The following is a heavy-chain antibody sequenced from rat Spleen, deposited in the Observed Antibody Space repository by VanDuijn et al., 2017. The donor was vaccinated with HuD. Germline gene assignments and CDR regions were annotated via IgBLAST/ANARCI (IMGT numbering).Heavy chain of an antibody. CDR2: IWNTGGT. CDR3: ARDPGLLRTMWGYFDH. D-gene: IGHD1-6*01. J-gene: IGHJ2*01. CDR1: GFSLTSYN. Sequence: QVQLKESGPGLGQPSQTLSLTCTVAGFSLTSYNVHWIRQPPGKGLEWMGIIWNTGGTRYNSALKSRLSISKDTSKSQAFLKMNSLQTEDTATYYCARDPGLLRTMWGYFDHWGQGVMVTVSS. V-gene: IGHV2-41*01.